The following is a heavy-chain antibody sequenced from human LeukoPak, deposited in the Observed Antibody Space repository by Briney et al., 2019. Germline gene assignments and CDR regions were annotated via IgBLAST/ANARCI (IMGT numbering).Heavy chain of an antibody. CDR3: ARDTPPHDYGDLAGFDY. D-gene: IGHD4-17*01. CDR1: GGSISSYY. V-gene: IGHV4-4*07. Sequence: SETLSLTCTVSGGSISSYYWSWIRQPAGKGLEWIGRIYTSGSTNYNPSLKSRVTMSVDTSKNQFSLKLSSVTAADTAVYYCARDTPPHDYGDLAGFDYWGQGTLVTVSS. J-gene: IGHJ4*02. CDR2: IYTSGST.